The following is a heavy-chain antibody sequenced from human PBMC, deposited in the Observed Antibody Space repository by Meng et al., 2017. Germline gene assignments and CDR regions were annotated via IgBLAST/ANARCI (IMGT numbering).Heavy chain of an antibody. Sequence: SETLSPTCTVSGGSAGSGSYYWSWILQPPGKGLEWIGYIYYSGSTNYNPSPKSRVTISVDTSKNQFSLKLSSVTAADTAVYYCASQLAYYYYGMDVWGQGTTVTVSS. J-gene: IGHJ6*02. CDR1: GGSAGSGSYY. D-gene: IGHD2-2*01. CDR3: ASQLAYYYYGMDV. CDR2: IYYSGST. V-gene: IGHV4-61*01.